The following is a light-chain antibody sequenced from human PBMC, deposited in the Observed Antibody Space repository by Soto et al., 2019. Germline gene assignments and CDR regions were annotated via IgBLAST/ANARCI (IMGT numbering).Light chain of an antibody. Sequence: QSVLTQPPSVSRAPGQRVTISCTGTRSNTGAGSDVHWYQQHPGTAPKYLIYSNTNQPSWVPDQFSGSISGNSASLAISGLQAEDEADYFCQSFATRLRGWVFGGGTKLTVL. J-gene: IGLJ3*02. CDR1: RSNTGAGSD. V-gene: IGLV1-40*01. CDR3: QSFATRLRGWV. CDR2: SNT.